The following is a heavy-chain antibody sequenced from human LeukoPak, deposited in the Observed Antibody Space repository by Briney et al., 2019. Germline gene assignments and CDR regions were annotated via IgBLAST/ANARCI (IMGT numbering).Heavy chain of an antibody. CDR3: ARGRVSSSTWYSTYYYYFYMDV. Sequence: SETLSLTCTVSGGSISSSTYYWGWIRQPPGTGLEWVGSIFYLGSTYYNPSLKSRVTLSLDTSKNQFSLNLSSVTAADTAVYFCARGRVSSSTWYSTYYYYFYMDVWGKGTTVTVSS. J-gene: IGHJ6*03. CDR1: GGSISSSTYY. CDR2: IFYLGST. D-gene: IGHD6-13*01. V-gene: IGHV4-39*07.